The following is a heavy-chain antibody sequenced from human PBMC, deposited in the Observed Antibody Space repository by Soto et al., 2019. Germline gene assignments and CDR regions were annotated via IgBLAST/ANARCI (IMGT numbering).Heavy chain of an antibody. J-gene: IGHJ5*02. CDR2: TYYRSKWYN. CDR3: ARDAPIGGYCSGGSCLKYNWFDP. Sequence: PSQTLPLTCAISGDSVSSNSAAWNWIRQSPSGGLEWLGRTYYRSKWYNDYAVSVKSRITINPDTSKNQFSLQLNSVTPEDTAVYYCARDAPIGGYCSGGSCLKYNWFDPWGQGTLVTVSS. CDR1: GDSVSSNSAA. D-gene: IGHD2-15*01. V-gene: IGHV6-1*01.